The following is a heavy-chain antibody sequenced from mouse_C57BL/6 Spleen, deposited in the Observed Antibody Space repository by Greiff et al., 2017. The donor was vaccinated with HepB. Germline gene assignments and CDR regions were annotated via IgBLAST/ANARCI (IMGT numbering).Heavy chain of an antibody. CDR2: INPSSGYT. V-gene: IGHV1-7*01. Sequence: QVQLQQSGAELAKPGASVKLSCKASGYTFTSYWMHWVKQRPGQGLEWIGYINPSSGYTKYNQKFKDKATLTADKSSSTAYMQLSSLTYEDSAVYYCAGGYDDANWYFDVWGTGTTVTVSS. CDR1: GYTFTSYW. J-gene: IGHJ1*03. CDR3: AGGYDDANWYFDV. D-gene: IGHD2-2*01.